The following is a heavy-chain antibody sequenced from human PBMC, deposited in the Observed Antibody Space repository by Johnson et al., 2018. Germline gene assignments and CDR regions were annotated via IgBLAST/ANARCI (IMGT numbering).Heavy chain of an antibody. D-gene: IGHD5-24*01. Sequence: EVQLVESGGGLVQXGRSLRLXCAASGFTFDDFVMHWVRQPPGKGLEWVSGISWNSGRVAYAESVKGRYLVSRATAEKSLYLQMNSLRPEDTALYYCARDMDNYYGLDVWGQGTTVTV. CDR1: GFTFDDFV. J-gene: IGHJ6*02. CDR2: ISWNSGRV. V-gene: IGHV3-9*01. CDR3: ARDMDNYYGLDV.